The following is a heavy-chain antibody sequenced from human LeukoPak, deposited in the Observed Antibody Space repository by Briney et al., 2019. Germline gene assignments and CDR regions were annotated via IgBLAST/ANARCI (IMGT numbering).Heavy chain of an antibody. CDR1: GFTFSSYA. D-gene: IGHD3-22*01. Sequence: GGSLRLSCAASGFTFSSYAMSWVRQAPGKGLEWVSALSGSGENTYYADFVKGRFTISRDNSKSTLYLQMNSLRAEDTAVYYCARGDYYDSSGYSAYWGQGTLVTVSS. CDR3: ARGDYYDSSGYSAY. J-gene: IGHJ4*02. V-gene: IGHV3-23*01. CDR2: LSGSGENT.